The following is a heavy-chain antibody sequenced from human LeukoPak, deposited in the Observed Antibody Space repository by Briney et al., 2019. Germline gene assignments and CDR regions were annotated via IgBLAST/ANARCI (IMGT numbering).Heavy chain of an antibody. CDR2: VTDSGSYT. J-gene: IGHJ4*02. V-gene: IGHV3-11*05. D-gene: IGHD6-19*01. CDR1: GFSFSDYY. Sequence: GRSLRLSCAASGFSFSDYYMTWIRQAPGKGLEWVSYVTDSGSYTNYADSVKGRFTISRDNAMNSLYLQMNSLRAEDTAVYYCARDISGWRYYFDCWGQGTLVTVSS. CDR3: ARDISGWRYYFDC.